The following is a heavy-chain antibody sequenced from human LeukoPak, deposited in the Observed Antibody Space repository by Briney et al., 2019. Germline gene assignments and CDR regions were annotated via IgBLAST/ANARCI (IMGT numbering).Heavy chain of an antibody. V-gene: IGHV3-21*01. J-gene: IGHJ4*02. CDR2: ISSSSSYI. Sequence: GGSLRLSCAASGFTFSSYSMNWVRQAPGKGLEWVSSISSSSSYIYYADSVKGRFTISRDNAKNSLYLQMNSLRAEDTAVYYCARAYSSSWFFDYWGQGTLVTVSS. CDR1: GFTFSSYS. D-gene: IGHD6-13*01. CDR3: ARAYSSSWFFDY.